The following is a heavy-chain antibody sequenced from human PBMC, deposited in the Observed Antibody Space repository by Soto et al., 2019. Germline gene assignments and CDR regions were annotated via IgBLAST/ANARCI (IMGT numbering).Heavy chain of an antibody. V-gene: IGHV1-69*01. D-gene: IGHD3-10*01. CDR2: IIPIFGTA. Sequence: QVQLVQSGAEVKKPGSSVKVSCKASGGTFSSYAISWVRQAPGQGLEWMGGIIPIFGTANYAQKIQGRVTITADESKSTAYMELSSLRSEDTAVYYCARSRGVTMVRGVIPPYYYYGMDVWGQGTTVTVSS. CDR1: GGTFSSYA. J-gene: IGHJ6*02. CDR3: ARSRGVTMVRGVIPPYYYYGMDV.